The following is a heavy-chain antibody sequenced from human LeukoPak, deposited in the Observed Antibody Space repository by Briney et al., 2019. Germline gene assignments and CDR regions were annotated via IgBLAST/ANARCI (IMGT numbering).Heavy chain of an antibody. CDR3: ARRGYFDY. J-gene: IGHJ4*02. CDR1: GGSISSYY. Sequence: SETLSLTCTVSGGSISSYYWSWIRQPPGKGLEWIGYIYYSGSTNYNPSLKSRVTISVDTSKNQFSLKLSSVTAADTAVYYCARRGYFDYWGQGTLVTVSS. V-gene: IGHV4-59*08. CDR2: IYYSGST.